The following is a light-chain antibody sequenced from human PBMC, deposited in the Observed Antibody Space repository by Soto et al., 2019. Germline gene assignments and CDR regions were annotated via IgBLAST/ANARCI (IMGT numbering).Light chain of an antibody. J-gene: IGKJ5*01. CDR1: ESISRH. Sequence: DIQMTQSPSSLSASVGDRVTITCRASESISRHLNWYQQKPGQAPKLLIYAASSLQNVFRSRLSGSGSGPDFTLTISNLQPEDVATYYCQQSYSTLSFTFGQGTRLEIK. CDR3: QQSYSTLSFT. CDR2: AAS. V-gene: IGKV1-39*01.